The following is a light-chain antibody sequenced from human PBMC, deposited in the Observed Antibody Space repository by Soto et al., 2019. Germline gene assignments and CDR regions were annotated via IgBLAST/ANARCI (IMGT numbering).Light chain of an antibody. CDR3: QTWGTGIQV. J-gene: IGLJ2*01. CDR2: LNSDGSH. V-gene: IGLV4-69*01. CDR1: SGHSTYA. Sequence: QPVLTQSPSASASLGASVNLTCTLSSGHSTYAIAWHQQQPEKGPRYLMRLNSDGSHNKGDGIPDRFSGSSSGAERYLTISSLQSEDEGDYYCQTWGTGIQVFGGGTKVTVL.